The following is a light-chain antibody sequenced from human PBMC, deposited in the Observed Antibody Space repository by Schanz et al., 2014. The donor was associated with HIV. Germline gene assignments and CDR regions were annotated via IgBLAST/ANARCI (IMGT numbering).Light chain of an antibody. CDR2: DVS. CDR3: SSYTSSSTVL. V-gene: IGLV2-8*01. CDR1: SSDVSDYNY. J-gene: IGLJ2*01. Sequence: QSALTQPPSASGSPGQSVTISCTGTSSDVSDYNYVSWYQQYPGKAPKVMIYDVSNRPSGVPDRFSGSKSGNTASLTVSGLQTEDETDYYCSSYTSSSTVLFGGGTKLTVL.